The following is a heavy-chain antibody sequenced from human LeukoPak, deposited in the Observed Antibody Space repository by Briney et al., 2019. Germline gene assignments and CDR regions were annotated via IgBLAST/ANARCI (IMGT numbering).Heavy chain of an antibody. Sequence: GESLKISCKGSGYSFTSYWIGWVRQMPGKGLEWMGNIYPGDSDTRYSPSFQGQVTISADKSISTAYLQWSSLKASDTAMYYCARQRHMGVTTDWFDPWGQGTLVTVSS. CDR3: ARQRHMGVTTDWFDP. J-gene: IGHJ5*02. D-gene: IGHD4-17*01. CDR2: IYPGDSDT. CDR1: GYSFTSYW. V-gene: IGHV5-51*01.